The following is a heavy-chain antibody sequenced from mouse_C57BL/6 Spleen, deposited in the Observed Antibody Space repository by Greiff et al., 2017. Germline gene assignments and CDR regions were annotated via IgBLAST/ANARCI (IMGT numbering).Heavy chain of an antibody. CDR3: ARGALYALDY. CDR2: IYPSDSET. CDR1: GYTFTSYW. J-gene: IGHJ4*01. V-gene: IGHV1-61*01. Sequence: VQLQQPGAELVRPGSSVKLSCKASGYTFTSYWMDWVKQRPGQGLEWIGNIYPSDSETHYNQKFKDKATLTVDKSSSTAYMQLSSLTSEDSAGYYCARGALYALDYWGQGTSVTVSS.